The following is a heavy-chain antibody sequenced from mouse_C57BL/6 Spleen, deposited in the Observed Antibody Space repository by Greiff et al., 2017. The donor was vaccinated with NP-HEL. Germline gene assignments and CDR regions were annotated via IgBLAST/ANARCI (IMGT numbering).Heavy chain of an antibody. CDR1: GYSITSGYD. J-gene: IGHJ2*01. D-gene: IGHD1-1*01. V-gene: IGHV3-1*01. CDR3: ARYYYGSSYGYFDY. CDR2: ISYSGST. Sequence: VQLKESGPGMVKPSQSLSLTCTVTGYSITSGYDWHWIRHFPGNKLEWMGYISYSGSTNYNPSLKSRISITHDTSKNHFFLKLNSVTTEDTATYYCARYYYGSSYGYFDYWGQGTTLTVSS.